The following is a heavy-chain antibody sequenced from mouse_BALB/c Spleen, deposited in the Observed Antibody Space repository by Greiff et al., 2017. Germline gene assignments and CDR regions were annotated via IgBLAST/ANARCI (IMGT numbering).Heavy chain of an antibody. D-gene: IGHD2-14*01. CDR3: AEAYYRYDAGPWFAY. CDR2: IYPGDGDT. J-gene: IGHJ3*01. V-gene: IGHV1-82*01. CDR1: GYAFSSSW. Sequence: QVQLQQSGPELVKPGASVKISCKASGYAFSSSWMNWVKQRPGQGLEWIGRIYPGDGDTNYNGKFKGKATLTADKSSSTAYMQLSSLTSVDSAVYFCAEAYYRYDAGPWFAYWGQGTLVTVSA.